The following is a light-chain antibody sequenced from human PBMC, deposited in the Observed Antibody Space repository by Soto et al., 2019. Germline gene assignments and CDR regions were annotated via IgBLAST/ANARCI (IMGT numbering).Light chain of an antibody. CDR2: YVS. CDR3: SSYANSVSYV. CDR1: SSDVGYSNS. J-gene: IGLJ1*01. V-gene: IGLV2-8*01. Sequence: QSVLTQPPSASGSPGQSVTISCTGTSSDVGYSNSVSWYQQHPGKAPKLMIYYVSERPSGVPDRFSGSKSGNTASLTVSGLQAEDEADYYCSSYANSVSYVFGTGTKLTVL.